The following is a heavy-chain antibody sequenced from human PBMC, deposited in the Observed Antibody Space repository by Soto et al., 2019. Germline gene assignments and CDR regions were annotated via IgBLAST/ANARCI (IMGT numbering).Heavy chain of an antibody. CDR3: ARVNGLWFGEDY. CDR1: GGSFSGYY. V-gene: IGHV4-34*01. CDR2: INHSGST. Sequence: SETLSLTCAVYGGSFSGYYWSWIRQPPGKGLEWIGEINHSGSTNYNPSLKSRVTISVDTSKNQFSLKLSSVTAADTAVYYCARVNGLWFGEDYWGQGTLVTVSS. D-gene: IGHD3-10*01. J-gene: IGHJ4*02.